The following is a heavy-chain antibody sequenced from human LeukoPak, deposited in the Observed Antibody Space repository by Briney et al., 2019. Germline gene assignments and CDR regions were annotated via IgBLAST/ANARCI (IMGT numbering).Heavy chain of an antibody. Sequence: GGSLRLSCAASGFTFSSYSMNWVRQAPGKGLEWVSYISSSSSTIYYADSVKGRFTISRDNAKNSLYLQMNSLRAEDTAVYYCASIDIVATITGDFWGQGTLVTVSS. CDR1: GFTFSSYS. CDR2: ISSSSSTI. J-gene: IGHJ4*02. V-gene: IGHV3-48*01. CDR3: ASIDIVATITGDF. D-gene: IGHD5-12*01.